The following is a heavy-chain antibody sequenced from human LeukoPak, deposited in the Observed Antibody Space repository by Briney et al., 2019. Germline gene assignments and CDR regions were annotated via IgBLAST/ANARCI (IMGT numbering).Heavy chain of an antibody. CDR1: GFTVSSNY. Sequence: PGGSLRLSCAASGFTVSSNYMSWVRQAPGKGLEWVSVIYSGGSTYYAEAVKGRFTISRDNSKNTLYLQMNSLRAEDTAVYYCARDRTGTLDYWGQGTLVTVSS. CDR3: ARDRTGTLDY. J-gene: IGHJ4*02. CDR2: IYSGGST. D-gene: IGHD1-1*01. V-gene: IGHV3-53*01.